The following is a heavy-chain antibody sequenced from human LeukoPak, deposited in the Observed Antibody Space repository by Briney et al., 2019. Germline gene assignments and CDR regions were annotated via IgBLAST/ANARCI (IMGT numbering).Heavy chain of an antibody. J-gene: IGHJ4*02. Sequence: PSETLSLTCTVSGGSISSSSYYWGWIRQPPGKGLEWIGSIYYSGSTYYNPSLKSRVTISVDTSKNQFSLKLSSVTAADTAVYYCASGFIRAARRGIPFDYWGQGTLVTVSS. CDR2: IYYSGST. D-gene: IGHD6-6*01. V-gene: IGHV4-39*01. CDR1: GGSISSSSYY. CDR3: ASGFIRAARRGIPFDY.